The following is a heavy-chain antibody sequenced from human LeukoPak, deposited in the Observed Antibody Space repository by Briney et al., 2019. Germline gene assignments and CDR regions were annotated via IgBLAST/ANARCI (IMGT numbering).Heavy chain of an antibody. Sequence: GGSLRLSCAASGFTFSDYYMSWIRQAPGKGLEWVSYISSSGSTIYYADSVKGRFTISRDNAKNSLYLQMNSLRAEDTAVYYCARMRYYYDSSGYYYYYYMDVWGKGTTVTVSS. CDR3: ARMRYYYDSSGYYYYYYMDV. CDR1: GFTFSDYY. CDR2: ISSSGSTI. J-gene: IGHJ6*03. V-gene: IGHV3-11*01. D-gene: IGHD3-22*01.